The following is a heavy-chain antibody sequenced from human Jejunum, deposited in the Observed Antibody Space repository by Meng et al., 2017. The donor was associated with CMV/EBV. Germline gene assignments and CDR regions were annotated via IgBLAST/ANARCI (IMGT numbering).Heavy chain of an antibody. CDR1: GFTFGNHA. D-gene: IGHD1-26*01. CDR2: ISYDGTTK. CDR3: ATYYALLSLDY. J-gene: IGHJ4*02. V-gene: IGHV3-30*04. Sequence: SCAGSGFTFGNHALHWVRQVPGKGLEWVSVISYDGTTKYYADSVKGRFTISRDNSKDTLYLEMNSLRAEDTAVYYCATYYALLSLDYWGQGTLVTVSS.